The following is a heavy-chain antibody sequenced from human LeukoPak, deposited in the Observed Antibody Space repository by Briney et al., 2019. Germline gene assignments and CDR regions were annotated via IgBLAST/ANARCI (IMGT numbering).Heavy chain of an antibody. CDR3: TKCMAEPGTCYFDE. CDR2: IRGSGGAT. J-gene: IGHJ4*02. CDR1: GFTFSNYA. D-gene: IGHD1-14*01. Sequence: GGSLRLSCAASGFTFSNYATTWVRQAPGKGLEWLSGIRGSGGATYYTDSVKGQFTISRDDSKNTLYLQINNLGADDTATYYCTKCMAEPGTCYFDEWGQGTLVTVSS. V-gene: IGHV3-23*01.